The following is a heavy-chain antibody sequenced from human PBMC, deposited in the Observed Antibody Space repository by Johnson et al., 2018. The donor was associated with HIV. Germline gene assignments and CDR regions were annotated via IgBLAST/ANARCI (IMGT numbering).Heavy chain of an antibody. Sequence: VQLVESGGGVVQPGGSLRLSCAASGFTFSSYWMSWVRQAPGKGLEWVANIKQDGSEKYYVDSVKGRFTISRDNAKNSLYLQMNSLRAEDTAVFYCARDRGLRYFDWLSDHDAFDIWGQGTMVTVSS. D-gene: IGHD3-9*01. J-gene: IGHJ3*02. CDR2: IKQDGSEK. V-gene: IGHV3-7*01. CDR3: ARDRGLRYFDWLSDHDAFDI. CDR1: GFTFSSYW.